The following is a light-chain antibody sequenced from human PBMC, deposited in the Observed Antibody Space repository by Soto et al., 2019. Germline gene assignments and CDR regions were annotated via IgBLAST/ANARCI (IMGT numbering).Light chain of an antibody. CDR2: DAS. J-gene: IGKJ1*01. Sequence: VLTQPPGTLSLSPGERATLSCRASQTVRNNYLAWYQQKPGQAPRLLIYDASSRATGIPDRFSGGGSGTDFTLTISRLEPEDFAVYYCQQYGSSPRTFGQGTKVDI. V-gene: IGKV3-20*01. CDR3: QQYGSSPRT. CDR1: QTVRNNY.